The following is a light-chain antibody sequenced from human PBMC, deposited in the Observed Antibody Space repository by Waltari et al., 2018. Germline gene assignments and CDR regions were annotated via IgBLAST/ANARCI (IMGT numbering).Light chain of an antibody. CDR2: EAT. CDR3: CSYAGGSRVI. CDR1: KNDIGTSHF. V-gene: IGLV2-23*01. J-gene: IGLJ2*01. Sequence: QSALTQPASLSGSPGQSITISCAGTKNDIGTSHFVSWFQQFPGQAPKLIVSEATKRPSGVSYRFSGSKSGNTASLTISGLQAEDEADYYCCSYAGGSRVIFGGGTKLTVL.